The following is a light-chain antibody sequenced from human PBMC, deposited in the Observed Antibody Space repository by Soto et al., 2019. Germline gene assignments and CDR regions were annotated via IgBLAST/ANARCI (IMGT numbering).Light chain of an antibody. CDR2: GVK. CDR3: SSYITSYFYV. Sequence: QSVLTQPASVSGSPGQSITISCTGSGRDIGAYDYVSWYQQHPGKAPKLLIYGVKNRPSGVSYRFSASKSAFTASLTISGLQADYDAHYYCSSYITSYFYVFGPGTNFTVL. CDR1: GRDIGAYDY. J-gene: IGLJ1*01. V-gene: IGLV2-14*01.